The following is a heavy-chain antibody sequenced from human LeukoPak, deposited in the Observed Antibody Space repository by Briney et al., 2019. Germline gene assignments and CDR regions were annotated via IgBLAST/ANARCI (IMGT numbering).Heavy chain of an antibody. D-gene: IGHD6-19*01. J-gene: IGHJ4*02. Sequence: KPSETLSLTCAVYGGSFSGYYWSWIRQPPGKGLEWIGEINHSGSTNYNPSLKSRVTISVDTSKNQFSLKLSSVTAADTAVYYCAKVSSGLFDYWGQGTLVTVSS. CDR3: AKVSSGLFDY. CDR2: INHSGST. CDR1: GGSFSGYY. V-gene: IGHV4-34*01.